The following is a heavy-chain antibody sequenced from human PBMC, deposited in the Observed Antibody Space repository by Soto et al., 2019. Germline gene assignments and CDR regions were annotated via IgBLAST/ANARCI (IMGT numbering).Heavy chain of an antibody. CDR1: GFTFSSSW. Sequence: EVQLVESGGGLVQPGGSLRLSCAVSGFTFSSSWMSWVRQTPEKGLEWVANINQDGSETYFLDSVRGRFTISRDNAKNSLYLQMNSLRVEDTGLYYCARDWKEKVGSTFYYWGQGTLVAVSS. CDR3: ARDWKEKVGSTFYY. J-gene: IGHJ4*02. CDR2: INQDGSET. V-gene: IGHV3-7*01. D-gene: IGHD1-26*01.